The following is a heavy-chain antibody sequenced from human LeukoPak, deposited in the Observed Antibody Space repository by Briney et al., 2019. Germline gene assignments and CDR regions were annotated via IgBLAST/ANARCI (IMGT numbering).Heavy chain of an antibody. Sequence: PGGSLRLSCAASGFTFSSYAMSWVRQAPGKGLEGVSAISGSGDSTYYAGSVKGLFTISRDNSKNTLYLQMNRLRAEDTAVYYCAKDPYSSGPYNWFDPWGQGTLVTVSS. D-gene: IGHD6-19*01. V-gene: IGHV3-23*01. CDR1: GFTFSSYA. CDR3: AKDPYSSGPYNWFDP. CDR2: ISGSGDST. J-gene: IGHJ5*02.